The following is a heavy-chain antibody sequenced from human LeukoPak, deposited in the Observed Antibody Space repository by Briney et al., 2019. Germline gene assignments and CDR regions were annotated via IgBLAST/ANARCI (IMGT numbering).Heavy chain of an antibody. CDR1: GGSISSYY. J-gene: IGHJ1*01. D-gene: IGHD6-19*01. CDR2: IYYSGST. V-gene: IGHV4-59*01. CDR3: ARVRSSGWYLD. Sequence: SETLSLTCTVSGGSISSYYWSWIRQPPGKGLEWIGYIYYSGSTNYNPSLKSRVTISVDMSKNQFSLKLSSVTAADTAVYYCARVRSSGWYLDWGQGTLVTVSS.